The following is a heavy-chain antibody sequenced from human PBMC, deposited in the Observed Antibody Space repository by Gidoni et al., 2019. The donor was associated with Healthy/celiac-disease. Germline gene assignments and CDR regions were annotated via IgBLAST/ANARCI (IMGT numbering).Heavy chain of an antibody. CDR3: ASTRPLASSGFDY. CDR2: IYYSRST. J-gene: IGHJ4*02. D-gene: IGHD6-19*01. CDR1: GGSISSYY. V-gene: IGHV4-59*01. Sequence: QVQLQESGPGLVKPSETLSLTCTVSGGSISSYYWSWIRQPPGKGLEWIEYIYYSRSTNYNPSLKSRVTISVDTSKNQCSLKLSSVTAADTAVYYCASTRPLASSGFDYWGQGTLVTVSS.